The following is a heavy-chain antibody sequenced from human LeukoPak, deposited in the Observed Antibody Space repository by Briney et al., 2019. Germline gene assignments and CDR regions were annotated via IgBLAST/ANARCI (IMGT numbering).Heavy chain of an antibody. Sequence: ASVKVSCKASGYTFTSYDIDWVRQAPGQGLEWMGWINPNSGGTNYAQKFQGRVTMTRDTSISTAYMELSRLRSDDTAVYYCARGGHIVVVVASVDYWGQGTLVTVSS. CDR2: INPNSGGT. CDR1: GYTFTSYD. CDR3: ARGGHIVVVVASVDY. J-gene: IGHJ4*02. V-gene: IGHV1-2*02. D-gene: IGHD2-15*01.